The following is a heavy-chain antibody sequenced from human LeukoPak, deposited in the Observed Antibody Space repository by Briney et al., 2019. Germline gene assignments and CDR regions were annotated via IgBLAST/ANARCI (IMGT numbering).Heavy chain of an antibody. Sequence: ASVKVSCKASGGSFSTYAINWVRQAPGQGLEWMGWINPNSGGTNYAQKFQGRVTMTRDTSISTAYMELSRLRSDDTAVYYCARVRGRGLLWFGELFKRGGWFDPWGQGTLVTVSS. V-gene: IGHV1-2*02. D-gene: IGHD3-10*01. J-gene: IGHJ5*02. CDR1: GGSFSTYA. CDR2: INPNSGGT. CDR3: ARVRGRGLLWFGELFKRGGWFDP.